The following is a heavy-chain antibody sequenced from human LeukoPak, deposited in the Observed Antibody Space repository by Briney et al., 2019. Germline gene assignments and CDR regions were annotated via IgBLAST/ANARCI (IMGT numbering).Heavy chain of an antibody. D-gene: IGHD3-22*01. Sequence: GGSLRLSCAASGFTFSSYAMSWVRQAPGKGLEWVSGISGSGGSTYYADSVKGRFTISRDNSKNTLYLQMNSLRAEDTAVYYCAKSHYYDSTGYYYYYYGMDVWGQGTTVTVSS. V-gene: IGHV3-23*01. J-gene: IGHJ6*02. CDR1: GFTFSSYA. CDR2: ISGSGGST. CDR3: AKSHYYDSTGYYYYYYGMDV.